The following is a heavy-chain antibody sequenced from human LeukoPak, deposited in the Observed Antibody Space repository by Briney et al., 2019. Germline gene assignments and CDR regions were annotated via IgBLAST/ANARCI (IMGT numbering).Heavy chain of an antibody. CDR3: AKDRTRYTGYVHFDY. V-gene: IGHV3-23*01. Sequence: GGSLRLSCAASGFTFINYAMSWVRQAPGKGLEWVSSFSGSGDSTNYADSVKGRFTISRDNSKHTLSLQMNSLRAEDTAVYYCAKDRTRYTGYVHFDYSGQGTLVTVSS. J-gene: IGHJ4*02. D-gene: IGHD5-12*01. CDR1: GFTFINYA. CDR2: FSGSGDST.